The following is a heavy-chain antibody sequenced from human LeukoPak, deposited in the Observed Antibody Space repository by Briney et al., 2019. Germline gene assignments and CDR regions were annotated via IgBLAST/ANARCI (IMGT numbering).Heavy chain of an antibody. V-gene: IGHV3-30*04. Sequence: QSGRSLRLPCAASGFTFSSYAMHWVRQAPGKGLEWVAVISYDGSNKYYADSVKGRFTISRDNSKNTLYLQMNSLRAEDTAVYYCARSPAHSGGSFDYWGQGTLVTVSS. CDR1: GFTFSSYA. J-gene: IGHJ4*02. CDR3: ARSPAHSGGSFDY. CDR2: ISYDGSNK. D-gene: IGHD2-15*01.